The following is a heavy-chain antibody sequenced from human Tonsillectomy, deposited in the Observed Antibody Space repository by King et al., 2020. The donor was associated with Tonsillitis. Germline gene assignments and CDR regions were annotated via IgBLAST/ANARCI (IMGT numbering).Heavy chain of an antibody. V-gene: IGHV4-4*07. CDR3: ARGDFRVTPFAC. CDR2: IYTRGNT. CDR1: GGSISGNY. D-gene: IGHD3-16*01. J-gene: IGHJ4*02. Sequence: VQLQESGPGLVKPSETLSLTCTVSGGSISGNYWSWIRQPAGKGLEWIGRIYTRGNTDYNPSLKSRVTMSIDTSKNQFSLKLSSVTAADTAVYYCARGDFRVTPFACWGQGALVTVSS.